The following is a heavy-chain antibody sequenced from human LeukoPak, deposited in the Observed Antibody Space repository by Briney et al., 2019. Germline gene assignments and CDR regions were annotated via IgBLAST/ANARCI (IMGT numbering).Heavy chain of an antibody. J-gene: IGHJ4*02. D-gene: IGHD1-26*01. V-gene: IGHV3-23*01. CDR2: ISGSGGST. CDR3: AKDITAALGSH. CDR1: GFTFSSHA. Sequence: GGSLRLSCAASGFTFSSHAMSWVRQAPGKGLEWVSGISGSGGSTYYADSVKGRFTISRDNPKNTLYLQMNSLRAEDTAVYYCAKDITAALGSHWGQGTLVTVSS.